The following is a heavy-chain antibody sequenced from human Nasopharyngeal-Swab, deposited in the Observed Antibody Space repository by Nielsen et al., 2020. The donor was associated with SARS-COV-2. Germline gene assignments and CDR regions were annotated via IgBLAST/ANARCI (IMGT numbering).Heavy chain of an antibody. CDR1: GFTFSDYY. V-gene: IGHV3-11*01. D-gene: IGHD1-20*01. J-gene: IGHJ3*02. Sequence: GGSLRLSCAASGFTFSDYYMSWIRQAPGKGLEWVSYISSSGSTIYYADSVKGRFTISRDNAKNSLYLQMNSLRAEDTAVYYCASRLDRYKWNDVNLDAFDIWGQGTMVTVSS. CDR2: ISSSGSTI. CDR3: ASRLDRYKWNDVNLDAFDI.